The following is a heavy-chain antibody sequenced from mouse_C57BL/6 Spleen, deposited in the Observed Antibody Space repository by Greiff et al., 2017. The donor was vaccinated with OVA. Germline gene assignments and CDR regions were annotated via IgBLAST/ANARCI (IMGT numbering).Heavy chain of an antibody. Sequence: VQLQQSGAELVRPGASVKLSCTASGFTITDYYMHWVKQMPEQGLEWIGRIDPEDGDTEYAPKFQGKATMTADTSSITAYLQLSSLTSEDTAVYYCLYGNYVFDYWGQGTTLTVSS. J-gene: IGHJ2*01. CDR2: IDPEDGDT. CDR1: GFTITDYY. V-gene: IGHV14-1*01. CDR3: LYGNYVFDY. D-gene: IGHD2-10*02.